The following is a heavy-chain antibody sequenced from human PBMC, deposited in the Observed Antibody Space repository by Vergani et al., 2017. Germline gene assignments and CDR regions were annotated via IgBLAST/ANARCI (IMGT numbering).Heavy chain of an antibody. V-gene: IGHV3-23*01. CDR2: LSASDRRT. J-gene: IGHJ3*02. D-gene: IGHD4-17*01. Sequence: EVQLLESGGDLVQPGGSLRLSCAASGFTFIMHAMSWVRQAPGKGLEWVSTLSASDRRTHYADSVKGRFTISRDNSKNTLFLHMNSLRPEDTAVYYCAKEGYGDYFVHAFDIWGQGTMVTVSS. CDR1: GFTFIMHA. CDR3: AKEGYGDYFVHAFDI.